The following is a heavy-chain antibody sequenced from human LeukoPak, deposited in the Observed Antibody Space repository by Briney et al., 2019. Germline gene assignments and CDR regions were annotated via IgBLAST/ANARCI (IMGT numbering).Heavy chain of an antibody. Sequence: GGSLRLSCAASGFTFSNAWMSWVRQAPGKGLEWVGRIKSKTDGGTPDYAAPVKGRFTISRDDSKNTLYLQMNSLKTEDTAVYYCTGVSRSSWYDYWGQGTLVTVSS. CDR3: TGVSRSSWYDY. CDR2: IKSKTDGGTP. V-gene: IGHV3-15*01. D-gene: IGHD6-13*01. J-gene: IGHJ4*02. CDR1: GFTFSNAW.